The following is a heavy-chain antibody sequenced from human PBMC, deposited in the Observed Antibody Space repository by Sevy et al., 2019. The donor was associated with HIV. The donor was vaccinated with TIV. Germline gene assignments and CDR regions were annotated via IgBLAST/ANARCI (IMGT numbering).Heavy chain of an antibody. V-gene: IGHV3-7*01. CDR3: ASKGGSRPNYAFDT. Sequence: GGSLRLSCAASGFSFSWYWMSWVRQTPEKGLEWVANIKQDGSDKNYVDSVKGRFIISRDNAKKSLYLQMNSLTVEDTAVYYCASKGGSRPNYAFDTWGQGTLVTVSS. CDR2: IKQDGSDK. J-gene: IGHJ3*02. D-gene: IGHD3-10*01. CDR1: GFSFSWYW.